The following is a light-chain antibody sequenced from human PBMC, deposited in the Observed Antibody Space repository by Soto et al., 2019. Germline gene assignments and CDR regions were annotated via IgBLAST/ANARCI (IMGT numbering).Light chain of an antibody. CDR2: STS. Sequence: QAVVTQEPSLTVSLGGTVTLTCASSTGAVTSGYYPNWFQQKAGQAPRVLIYSTSNKHSWTPARFSGSLLGGKAALTLSGVQPEDEAEYYCLLFYGDAWVFGGGTKLTVL. V-gene: IGLV7-43*01. CDR1: TGAVTSGYY. CDR3: LLFYGDAWV. J-gene: IGLJ3*02.